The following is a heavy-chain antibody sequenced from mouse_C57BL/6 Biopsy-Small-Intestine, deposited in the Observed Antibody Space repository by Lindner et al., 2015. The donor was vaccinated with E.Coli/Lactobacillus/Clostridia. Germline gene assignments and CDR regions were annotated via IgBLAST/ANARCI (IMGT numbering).Heavy chain of an antibody. V-gene: IGHV1-81*01. CDR2: IIPILDIA. Sequence: SVKVSCKASGGTFNSYAISWVRQAPGQGLEWMGKIIPILDIANYAQKFQGRVTITADKSTSTAYMELSSLRSEDTAVYYCAGDWVNDAFDIWGQGTMVTVSS. D-gene: IGHD2-13*01. CDR1: GGTFNSYA. CDR3: AGDWVNDAFDI. J-gene: IGHJ3*01.